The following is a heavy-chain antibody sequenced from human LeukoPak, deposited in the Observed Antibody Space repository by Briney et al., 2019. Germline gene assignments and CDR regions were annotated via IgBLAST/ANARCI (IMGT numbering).Heavy chain of an antibody. D-gene: IGHD4-17*01. CDR1: GFTFSSYV. CDR3: TTGPMTTVTTRGFG. J-gene: IGHJ4*02. Sequence: AGGSLRLSCAASGFTFSSYVMSWVRQAPGKGLEWVSAISGSGGSTYYADSVKGRLTISRDNSKNTLYLQMNSLKTEDTAVYYCTTGPMTTVTTRGFGWGQGTLVTVSS. V-gene: IGHV3-23*01. CDR2: ISGSGGST.